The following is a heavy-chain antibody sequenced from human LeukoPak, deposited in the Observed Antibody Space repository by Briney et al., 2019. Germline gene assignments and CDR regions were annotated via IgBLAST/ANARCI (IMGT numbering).Heavy chain of an antibody. V-gene: IGHV3-23*01. Sequence: GRSLRLACAASGLPFSSAWMSWVRQAPGKGLEWVSGLSGSGASRYYADSVKGRFTISRDNAKNTVYLQMNSLRAEDTAVYYCAKGRCSGGSCYGRGFDFWGQGSLVTVSS. CDR1: GLPFSSAW. J-gene: IGHJ4*02. CDR3: AKGRCSGGSCYGRGFDF. D-gene: IGHD2-15*01. CDR2: LSGSGASR.